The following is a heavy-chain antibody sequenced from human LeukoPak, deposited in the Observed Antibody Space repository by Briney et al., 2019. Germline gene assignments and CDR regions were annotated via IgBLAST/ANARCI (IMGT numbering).Heavy chain of an antibody. J-gene: IGHJ6*04. V-gene: IGHV3-23*01. CDR3: AKDHGSGSPGYYYYDMDV. Sequence: PGGSLRLSCAASGFTFSSYAMSWVRQAPGKGLEWVSAISGSGGSTYYADSVKGRFTISRDNSKNTLYLQMNSLRAEDTAVYYCAKDHGSGSPGYYYYDMDVWGKGTTVTVS. CDR2: ISGSGGST. D-gene: IGHD3-10*01. CDR1: GFTFSSYA.